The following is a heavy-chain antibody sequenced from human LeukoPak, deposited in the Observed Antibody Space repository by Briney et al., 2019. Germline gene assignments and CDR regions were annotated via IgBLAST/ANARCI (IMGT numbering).Heavy chain of an antibody. CDR1: GFPYSSYG. V-gene: IGHV3-30*18. D-gene: IGHD3-9*01. CDR3: AKDFVGYYDILTGYYKDYYYYGMDV. J-gene: IGHJ6*04. CDR2: ISYDGSNK. Sequence: GRSLRLSCAASGFPYSSYGMQWVRQVPGKGLEWVAVISYDGSNKYYADSVKGRFTISRDNSKNTLYLQMNSLRAEDTAVYYCAKDFVGYYDILTGYYKDYYYYGMDVWGKGTTVTVSS.